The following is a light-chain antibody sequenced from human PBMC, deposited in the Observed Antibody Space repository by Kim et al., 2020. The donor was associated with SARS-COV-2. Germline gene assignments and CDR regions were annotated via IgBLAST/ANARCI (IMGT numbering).Light chain of an antibody. CDR3: QTWGSGIGV. CDR2: VYSDGRH. CDR1: SGHNNYA. V-gene: IGLV4-69*01. Sequence: ASVKVTCNMSSGHNNYASAWLQQLPGKGPRYLMRVYSDGRHTKGDGIPDRFSGSSSGSEYYLTISSLQSEDEADYYCQTWGSGIGVFGGGTQLTVL. J-gene: IGLJ2*01.